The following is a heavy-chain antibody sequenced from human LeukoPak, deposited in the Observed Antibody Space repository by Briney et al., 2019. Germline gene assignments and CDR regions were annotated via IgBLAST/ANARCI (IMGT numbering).Heavy chain of an antibody. D-gene: IGHD3-22*01. CDR2: IRSETDDGTT. J-gene: IGHJ4*02. CDR1: GFTFSNVW. Sequence: GGSVRLSCAASGFTFSNVWMSWVRQARGKGLEWVGRIRSETDDGTTDYAAPVKGRFTISRDDSKNTLYLQMNSLKTEDTAVYYCTRIAYVTSGPDYWGQRILVTVSS. V-gene: IGHV3-15*01. CDR3: TRIAYVTSGPDY.